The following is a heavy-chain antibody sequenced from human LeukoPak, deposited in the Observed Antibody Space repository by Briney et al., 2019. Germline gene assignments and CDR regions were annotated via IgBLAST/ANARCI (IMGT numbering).Heavy chain of an antibody. D-gene: IGHD3-22*01. V-gene: IGHV3-43*02. CDR1: GFTFDDYA. CDR2: ISGDGGST. Sequence: PGGSLRLSCAASGFTFDDYAMHWVRQAPGKGLEWVSLISGDGGSTYYADSVKGRFTISRDNGKNSLYLQMNSLRTEDTALYSCAKVLGYYDSSGYYQEGGFDYWGQGTLVTVSS. J-gene: IGHJ4*02. CDR3: AKVLGYYDSSGYYQEGGFDY.